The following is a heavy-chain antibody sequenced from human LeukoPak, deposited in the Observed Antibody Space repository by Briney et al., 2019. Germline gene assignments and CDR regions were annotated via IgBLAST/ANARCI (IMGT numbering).Heavy chain of an antibody. V-gene: IGHV1-69*13. Sequence: SVKVSCKASGGTFSSYAISWVRQAPGQGLEWMGGIIPIFGTANYAQKFQGRVTITADESTSTAYMEPSSLRSEDTAVYYCARDPQYYYDSSGYREYYFDYWGQGTLVTVSS. CDR3: ARDPQYYYDSSGYREYYFDY. D-gene: IGHD3-22*01. CDR2: IIPIFGTA. CDR1: GGTFSSYA. J-gene: IGHJ4*02.